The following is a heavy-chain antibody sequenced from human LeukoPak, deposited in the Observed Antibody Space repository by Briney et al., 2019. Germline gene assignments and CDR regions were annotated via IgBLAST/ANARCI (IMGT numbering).Heavy chain of an antibody. CDR3: TKGGFKYFDWSYFDY. J-gene: IGHJ4*02. V-gene: IGHV3-30*18. D-gene: IGHD3-9*01. Sequence: GGSLRLSCATSGFTVSSNYMNWVRQAPGKGLEWVALISYDGSYQYSADSVRGRFTISRDNSRNSLYLQMNSLRAEDTAFYYCTKGGFKYFDWSYFDYWGQGTLVTVSP. CDR1: GFTVSSNY. CDR2: ISYDGSYQ.